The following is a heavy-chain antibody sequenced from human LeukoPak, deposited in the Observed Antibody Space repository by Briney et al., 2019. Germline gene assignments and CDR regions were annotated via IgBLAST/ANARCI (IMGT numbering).Heavy chain of an antibody. J-gene: IGHJ4*02. D-gene: IGHD6-13*01. CDR1: GFTFSTSW. Sequence: GGSLRLSCAASGFTFSTSWMHWVRQAPGKGLVWVSRINSDGSGTTYADSVKGRFTISRDNAKNTLYLQMNSLRAEDTAVYYCAKDPRRYSRTGGYFDYWGQGTLVTVSS. CDR3: AKDPRRYSRTGGYFDY. V-gene: IGHV3-74*01. CDR2: INSDGSGT.